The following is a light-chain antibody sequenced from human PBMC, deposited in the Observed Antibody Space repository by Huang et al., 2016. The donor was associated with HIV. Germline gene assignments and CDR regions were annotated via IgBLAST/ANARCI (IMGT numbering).Light chain of an antibody. J-gene: IGKJ5*01. V-gene: IGKV1-39*01. CDR2: AAA. CDR3: QQSYSTPIT. Sequence: DIQMTQSPFSLSASVGDRVTITCRASQSISTYLHWYQHKPGKAPTLLIYAAASLQSGVPSRVSGSGSGTDFTLTISSLHPEDFATYFCQQSYSTPITFGQGTRLEIK. CDR1: QSISTY.